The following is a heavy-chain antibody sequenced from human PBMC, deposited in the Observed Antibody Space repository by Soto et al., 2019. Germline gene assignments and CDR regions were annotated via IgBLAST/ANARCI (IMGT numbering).Heavy chain of an antibody. D-gene: IGHD3-10*01. V-gene: IGHV5-51*01. CDR1: GYTFSTYW. CDR3: ARKFAPEFFDS. Sequence: GESLKISCKGSGYTFSTYWIAWVRQMPGKGLEWMGIIYPGDSDTKYSPAFQGQVTISADKSINTAYLQWTSLEASDTTMYYCARKFAPEFFDSWGQGTLVTVSS. CDR2: IYPGDSDT. J-gene: IGHJ4*02.